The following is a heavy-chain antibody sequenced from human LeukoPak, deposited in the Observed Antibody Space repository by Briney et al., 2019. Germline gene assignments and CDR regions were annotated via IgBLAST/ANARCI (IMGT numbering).Heavy chain of an antibody. CDR3: ANRTYYFDC. CDR2: ISPGGATT. Sequence: GGSLRLSCAASGFAFNNYAMGWVRQAPGKGLEWVSTISPGGATTFYADSMKGRFTISRDNYRNTLYLQINNLRAEDTAMYFCANRTYYFDCWGQGTLVTVSS. V-gene: IGHV3-23*01. CDR1: GFAFNNYA. J-gene: IGHJ4*02.